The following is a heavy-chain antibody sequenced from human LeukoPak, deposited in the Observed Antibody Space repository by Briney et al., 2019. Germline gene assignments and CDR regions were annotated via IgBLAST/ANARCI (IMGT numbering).Heavy chain of an antibody. D-gene: IGHD3-3*01. CDR2: INPNSGGT. Sequence: GASVKLSFKASGYTFTCYYMHWVRQAPGQGLEWMGWINPNSGGTNYAQKFQCRATMTTDTSISTAYMELSRLRSDGTAVYYCARDLVPKDFWSGYVALDYWGQGSLVTVSS. V-gene: IGHV1-2*02. CDR3: ARDLVPKDFWSGYVALDY. J-gene: IGHJ4*02. CDR1: GYTFTCYY.